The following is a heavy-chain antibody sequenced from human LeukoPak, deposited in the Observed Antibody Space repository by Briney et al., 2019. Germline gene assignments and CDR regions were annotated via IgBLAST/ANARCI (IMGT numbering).Heavy chain of an antibody. CDR3: ARASGDGESPQDYFDY. D-gene: IGHD3-10*01. Sequence: ASVKVSCKASGYTFTGYYMHWVRQAPGQGLEWMGWINPNSGGTNYAQKFQGWVTMTRDTSISTAYMELSRLRSDDTAVYYCARASGDGESPQDYFDYWGQGTLVTVSP. J-gene: IGHJ4*02. CDR1: GYTFTGYY. CDR2: INPNSGGT. V-gene: IGHV1-2*04.